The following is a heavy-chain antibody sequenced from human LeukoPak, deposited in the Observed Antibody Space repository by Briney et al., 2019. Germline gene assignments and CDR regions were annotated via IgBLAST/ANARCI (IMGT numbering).Heavy chain of an antibody. Sequence: GGSLRLSCAASGFTFRSYNMNWVRQAPGKGLEWVSSISSSSSYIYYADPMKGRFTISRENAKNSLYLQMNSLRAGDTAVYYCARGAYSGYDQYYGMDVWGQGTTVTVSS. CDR2: ISSSSSYI. V-gene: IGHV3-21*01. CDR1: GFTFRSYN. J-gene: IGHJ6*02. D-gene: IGHD5-12*01. CDR3: ARGAYSGYDQYYGMDV.